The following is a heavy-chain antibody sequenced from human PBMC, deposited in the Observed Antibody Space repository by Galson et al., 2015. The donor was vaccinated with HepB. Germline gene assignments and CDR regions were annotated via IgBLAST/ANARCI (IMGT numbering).Heavy chain of an antibody. CDR2: IKSKTDGGTT. J-gene: IGHJ4*02. D-gene: IGHD4-23*01. CDR3: ASTVVGYRWLPDY. Sequence: SLRLSCAASGFTFSNAWMSWVRQAPGKGLEWVGRIKSKTDGGTTDYAAPVKGRFTISRDDSKNTLYLQMNSLRAEDTAVYYCASTVVGYRWLPDYWGQGTLVTVSS. CDR1: GFTFSNAW. V-gene: IGHV3-15*01.